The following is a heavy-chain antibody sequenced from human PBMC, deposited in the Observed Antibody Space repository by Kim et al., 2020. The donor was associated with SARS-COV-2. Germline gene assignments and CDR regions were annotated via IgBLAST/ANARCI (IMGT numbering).Heavy chain of an antibody. J-gene: IGHJ3*01. CDR2: T. D-gene: IGHD1-1*01. CDR3: ARDVRGTRAFDV. Sequence: TYYTDSVKCRFTISRDNSKKTLDLQMNSLRAEDTAVYSCARDVRGTRAFDVWGQGTLVAVSS. V-gene: IGHV3-23*01.